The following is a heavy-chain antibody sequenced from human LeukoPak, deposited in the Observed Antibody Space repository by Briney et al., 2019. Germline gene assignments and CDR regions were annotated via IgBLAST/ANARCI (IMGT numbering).Heavy chain of an antibody. CDR3: ARITGTTGFDYYYMDV. CDR1: GYTFTGYY. Sequence: GASVKVSCKASGYTFTGYYMHWVRQAPGQGLEWMGWINPNSGGTNYAQKLQGRVTMTRDTSISTAYMELSRLRSDDTAAYYCARITGTTGFDYYYMDVWGKGTTVTVSS. CDR2: INPNSGGT. V-gene: IGHV1-2*02. D-gene: IGHD1-7*01. J-gene: IGHJ6*03.